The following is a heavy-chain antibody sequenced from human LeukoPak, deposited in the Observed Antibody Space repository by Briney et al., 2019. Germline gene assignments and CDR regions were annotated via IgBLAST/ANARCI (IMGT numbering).Heavy chain of an antibody. CDR2: FYTSGST. CDR1: GGPISSYF. CDR3: ARDGGRIAVAGTNWFDP. J-gene: IGHJ5*02. V-gene: IGHV4-4*07. D-gene: IGHD6-19*01. Sequence: SETLSLTCTVSGGPISSYFWSWLRQPAGKAVEMIGRFYTSGSTNYNPSLKSRVTMSVDTSKNQFSLKLSTVTAADTAVYYCARDGGRIAVAGTNWFDPWGQGTLVTVSS.